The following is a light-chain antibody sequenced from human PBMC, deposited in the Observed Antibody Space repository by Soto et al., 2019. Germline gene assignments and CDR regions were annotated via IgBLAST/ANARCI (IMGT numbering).Light chain of an antibody. CDR2: GAS. CDR3: QQYGISPRT. V-gene: IGKV3-20*01. J-gene: IGKJ1*01. CDR1: QSVSSSY. Sequence: ESVLTQSPVTLSLSPGERATLSCRASQSVSSSYLAGYQQKPGQAPRLLIYGASSRATGIPDRFSGSGSGTDFTLTIRRLEPEDFAVYYCQQYGISPRTFGQGTKVEI.